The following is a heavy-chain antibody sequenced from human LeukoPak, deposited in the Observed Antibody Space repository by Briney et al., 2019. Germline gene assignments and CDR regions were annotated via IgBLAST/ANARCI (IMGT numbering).Heavy chain of an antibody. CDR1: GGSISSGGYY. CDR2: IYHSGST. J-gene: IGHJ4*02. V-gene: IGHV4-31*03. CDR3: ARVHSSGYGWVDY. D-gene: IGHD3-22*01. Sequence: PSETLSLTCTVSGGSISSGGYYWSWIRQHPGKGLEWIGYIYHSGSTYYNPSLKSRLIISVGSSENQFSLKLSSVTAADTAVYYCARVHSSGYGWVDYWGQGTLVTVSS.